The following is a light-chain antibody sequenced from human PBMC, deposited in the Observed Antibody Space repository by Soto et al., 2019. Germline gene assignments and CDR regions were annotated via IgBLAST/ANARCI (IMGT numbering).Light chain of an antibody. CDR1: QKISTY. CDR2: AAS. Sequence: DIQMTQSPSTLSASEGDSVTITCRASQKISTYLSWFKQRPGRAPDLLIFAASILHSGVPSRFSGSGSATHFTLTITGLQPEVFATYYCQQTDSSPYTFGQGTKLEI. J-gene: IGKJ2*01. CDR3: QQTDSSPYT. V-gene: IGKV1-39*01.